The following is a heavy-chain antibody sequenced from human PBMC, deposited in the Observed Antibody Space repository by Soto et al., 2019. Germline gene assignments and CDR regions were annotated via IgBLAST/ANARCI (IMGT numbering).Heavy chain of an antibody. CDR3: ARDRLQIKYYDFWSGYMDY. V-gene: IGHV3-33*01. CDR1: GFTFSSYG. J-gene: IGHJ4*02. CDR2: IWYDGSNK. D-gene: IGHD3-3*01. Sequence: PGGSLRLSCAASGFTFSSYGMHWVRQAPGKGLEWVAVIWYDGSNKYYADSVKGRFTISRDNSKNTLYLQMNSLRAEDTAVYYCARDRLQIKYYDFWSGYMDYWGQGTLVTVS.